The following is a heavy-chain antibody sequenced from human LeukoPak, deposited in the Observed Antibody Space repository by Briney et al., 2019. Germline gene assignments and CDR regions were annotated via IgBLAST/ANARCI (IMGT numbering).Heavy chain of an antibody. CDR2: IYYSGST. D-gene: IGHD3-10*01. V-gene: IGHV4-59*01. Sequence: SENLSLTCAVSGGSINSYYWSWIRQPPGKGLEWIGYIYYSGSTNYNPSLESRVTISVDTSKNQFSLKLRSVTAADTAVYYCARMSGFAEYFQDWGQGTLVTVSS. J-gene: IGHJ1*01. CDR1: GGSINSYY. CDR3: ARMSGFAEYFQD.